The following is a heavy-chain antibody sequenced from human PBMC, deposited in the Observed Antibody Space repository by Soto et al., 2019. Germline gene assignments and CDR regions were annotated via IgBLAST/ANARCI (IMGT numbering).Heavy chain of an antibody. CDR1: SGCISSSNW. CDR2: IYHSGST. Sequence: SETVSLTCAVSSGCISSSNWWSWVRQPPGNGLEWIGEIYHSGSTNYNPSLKSRVTISVDKSKNQFSLKLSSVTAADTAVYYCARGADIVVVPAAQSYFDYWGQGTLVTVSS. CDR3: ARGADIVVVPAAQSYFDY. D-gene: IGHD2-2*01. J-gene: IGHJ4*02. V-gene: IGHV4-4*02.